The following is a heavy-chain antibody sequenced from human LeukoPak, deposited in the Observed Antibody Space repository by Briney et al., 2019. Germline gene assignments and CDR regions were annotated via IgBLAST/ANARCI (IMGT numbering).Heavy chain of an antibody. CDR2: ISYDGSNK. CDR1: GFTLSTNA. Sequence: PGGSLRLSCLTSGFTLSTNAMSWVRQAPGKGLEWVAVISYDGSNKYYADSVKGRFTISRDNSKNTLYLQMNSLRAEDTAVYYCAKASTFDYWGQGTLVTVSS. J-gene: IGHJ4*02. CDR3: AKASTFDY. V-gene: IGHV3-30*18. D-gene: IGHD2-2*01.